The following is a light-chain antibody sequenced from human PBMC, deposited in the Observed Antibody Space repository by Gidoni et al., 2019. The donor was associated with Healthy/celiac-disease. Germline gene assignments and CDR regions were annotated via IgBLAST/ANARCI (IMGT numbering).Light chain of an antibody. CDR2: QDS. CDR1: KLGDKY. CDR3: QAWDSSTGGVV. J-gene: IGLJ2*01. Sequence: SYELTQPPSVSVSPGQTASITCSGDKLGDKYACWYQQKPGQSPVLVIYQDSKRPSGIPERFSGSNSGNTATLTISGTQAMDEGDYYCQAWDSSTGGVVFGGGTKLTVL. V-gene: IGLV3-1*01.